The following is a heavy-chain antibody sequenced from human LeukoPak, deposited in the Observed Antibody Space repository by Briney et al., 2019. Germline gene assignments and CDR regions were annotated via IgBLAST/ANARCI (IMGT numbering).Heavy chain of an antibody. V-gene: IGHV4-39*01. Sequence: PSETLSLTCTVSGGSISSSSYYWGWLRQPPGKGLEWIGSIYYRGSTYYNPSLKSRVTISVDTSKNQFSLKLSSVTAADTAVYYCARHGAYSSGWPHEASDYWGQGTMVTVSS. CDR2: IYYRGST. J-gene: IGHJ4*02. D-gene: IGHD6-19*01. CDR3: ARHGAYSSGWPHEASDY. CDR1: GGSISSSSYY.